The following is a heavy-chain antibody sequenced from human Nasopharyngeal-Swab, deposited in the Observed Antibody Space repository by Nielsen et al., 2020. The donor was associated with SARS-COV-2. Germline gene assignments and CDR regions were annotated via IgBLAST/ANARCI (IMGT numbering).Heavy chain of an antibody. J-gene: IGHJ1*01. V-gene: IGHV3-11*04. CDR2: ISSSGSTI. Sequence: GGSLRLSCAASGFTFSDYYMSWIRQALGKGLEWVSYISSSGSTIYYADSVKGRFTISRGNAKNSLYLQMNSLRAEDTAVYYCASELELNAEYFQHWGQGTLVTVSS. CDR3: ASELELNAEYFQH. CDR1: GFTFSDYY. D-gene: IGHD1-7*01.